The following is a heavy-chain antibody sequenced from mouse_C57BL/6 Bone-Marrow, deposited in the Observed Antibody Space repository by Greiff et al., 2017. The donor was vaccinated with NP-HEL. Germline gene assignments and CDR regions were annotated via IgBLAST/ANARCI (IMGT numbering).Heavy chain of an antibody. CDR1: GYTFTSYG. D-gene: IGHD1-1*01. J-gene: IGHJ3*01. Sequence: QVQLQQSGAELARPGASVKLSCKASGYTFTSYGISWVKQSTGQGLEWIGEIYPRSGNTYYNEKFKGKATLTADKSSSTAYLELRSLTSEDSAVYFCARDYGGGDWFADWGQGTLVTVSA. CDR3: ARDYGGGDWFAD. V-gene: IGHV1-81*01. CDR2: IYPRSGNT.